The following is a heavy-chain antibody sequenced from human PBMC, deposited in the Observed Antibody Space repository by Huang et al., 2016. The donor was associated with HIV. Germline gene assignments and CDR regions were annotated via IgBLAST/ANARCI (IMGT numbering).Heavy chain of an antibody. J-gene: IGHJ6*02. D-gene: IGHD3-10*01. CDR3: ARDDGYGPGTWGTGYYYAMDV. CDR1: GYTFTSYG. V-gene: IGHV1-18*04. Sequence: QVQLVQSGGEVKEPGASVKVSCKASGYTFTSYGIGWARQAPGQGLEWLGWISGYNGNTNYAQKIQDRVTLTMDTSTRTAYMELRSLRSDDTAVYYCARDDGYGPGTWGTGYYYAMDVWGQGTTVTVSS. CDR2: ISGYNGNT.